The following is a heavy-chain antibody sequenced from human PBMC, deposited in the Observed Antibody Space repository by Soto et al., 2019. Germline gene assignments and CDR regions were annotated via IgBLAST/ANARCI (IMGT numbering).Heavy chain of an antibody. J-gene: IGHJ4*02. D-gene: IGHD2-8*01. CDR1: GFTFSSYA. V-gene: IGHV3-23*01. CDR3: AKEPYGISGPY. CDR2: ISGSGGRT. Sequence: GGSLRLSCADSGFTFSSYAMSWVPQAPGKGLVLVLAISGSGGRTYYADSVKGRLTIFRVKFKNTLFLQINSLRAVDTAVYYCAKEPYGISGPYWGQGILVTVSS.